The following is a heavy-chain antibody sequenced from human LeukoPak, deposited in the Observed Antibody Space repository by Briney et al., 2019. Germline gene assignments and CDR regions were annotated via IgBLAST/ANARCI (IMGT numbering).Heavy chain of an antibody. V-gene: IGHV1-69*13. CDR2: IIPIFGTA. D-gene: IGHD3-22*01. J-gene: IGHJ4*02. CDR3: ARELGMERYYYDSSGYSYYFDY. CDR1: GGTFSSYA. Sequence: SVHLSCKASGGTFSSYAISWVRLAPGQGLEWMGGIIPIFGTANYAQKFQGRVTITADESTSTAYMELSSLRSEDTAVYYCARELGMERYYYDSSGYSYYFDYWGQGTLVTVSS.